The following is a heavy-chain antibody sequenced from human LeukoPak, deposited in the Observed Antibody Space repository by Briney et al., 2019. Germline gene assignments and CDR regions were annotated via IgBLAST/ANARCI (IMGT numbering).Heavy chain of an antibody. Sequence: PGSSLRLSCAASGFIFSDYNMNWVRKARGKGLEWGSFIPSSSTYIFYAGSVKGRFTISRDNAKNSVYLRMDSLRAEDTAVFYGARVSGRYFDYWGQGTLVTVSS. CDR3: ARVSGRYFDY. CDR2: IPSSSTYI. D-gene: IGHD2-15*01. CDR1: GFIFSDYN. V-gene: IGHV3-21*01. J-gene: IGHJ4*02.